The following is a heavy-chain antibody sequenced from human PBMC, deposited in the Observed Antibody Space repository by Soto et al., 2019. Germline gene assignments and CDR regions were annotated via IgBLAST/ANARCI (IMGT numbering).Heavy chain of an antibody. CDR2: ISSSSSYI. CDR3: ARDLRIGTTPLAPLGSVDY. Sequence: GGALRLSCAASGFTFRSYTMKWVPPAPGEGLGWVSSISSSSSYIYYADSVKGRFTISRDNAKNSLYRQMNSLRAEDTAVYYCARDLRIGTTPLAPLGSVDYWGQGTLVTVSS. V-gene: IGHV3-21*01. CDR1: GFTFRSYT. J-gene: IGHJ4*02. D-gene: IGHD1-1*01.